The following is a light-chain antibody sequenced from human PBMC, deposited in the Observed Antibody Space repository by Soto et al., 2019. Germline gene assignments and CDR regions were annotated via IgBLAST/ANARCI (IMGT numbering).Light chain of an antibody. Sequence: EVVMTQSPATLYVSPGERVTLSCRASQAVGYNLAWYQHKPGQSPRLLIYGASTRVTGIPTRFSGSGSGTEFTLTISILQSEDFAIYYCQQSYTFGQGTKLEIK. CDR3: QQSYT. V-gene: IGKV3-15*01. CDR1: QAVGYN. J-gene: IGKJ2*01. CDR2: GAS.